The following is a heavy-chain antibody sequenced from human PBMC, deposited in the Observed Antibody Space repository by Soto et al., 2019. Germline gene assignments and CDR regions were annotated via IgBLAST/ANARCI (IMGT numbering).Heavy chain of an antibody. CDR1: GGSFSSGDYY. J-gene: IGHJ6*02. V-gene: IGHV4-30-4*01. D-gene: IGHD4-17*01. Sequence: SETLSLTCTVSGGSFSSGDYYWSWVRQPPGKGLEWIGYIYYTGSTFNNPSLKSRASISIDTSKTQFSLKLSSVTAADTAVYYCARIHFGDEPSYYYCGMDVWGQGTTVTVSS. CDR3: ARIHFGDEPSYYYCGMDV. CDR2: IYYTGST.